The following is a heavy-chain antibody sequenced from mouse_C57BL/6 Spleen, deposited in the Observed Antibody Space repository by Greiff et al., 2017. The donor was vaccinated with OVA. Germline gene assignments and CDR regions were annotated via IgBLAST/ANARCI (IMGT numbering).Heavy chain of an antibody. V-gene: IGHV6-3*01. CDR3: TVDWDGGVDY. Sequence: LVESGGGLVQPGGSLKLSCVASGFTFSNYWMNWVRQSPEKGLEWVAQIRLKSDNYATHYAESVKGRFTISRDDSKSSVYLQMNNLRAEDTGIYYCTVDWDGGVDYWGQGTTLTVSS. CDR2: IRLKSDNYAT. J-gene: IGHJ2*01. D-gene: IGHD4-1*01. CDR1: GFTFSNYW.